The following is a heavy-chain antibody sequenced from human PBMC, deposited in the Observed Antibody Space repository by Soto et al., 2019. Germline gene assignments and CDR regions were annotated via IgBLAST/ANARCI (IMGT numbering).Heavy chain of an antibody. V-gene: IGHV6-1*01. CDR1: GESVSSNSAA. J-gene: IGHJ6*02. CDR2: TYYRSKRNN. D-gene: IGHD3-3*01. Sequence: PSQTLSLTCAISGESVSSNSAASNWIRQSPSRGLEWLGRTYYRSKRNNDYAVSVKSRITINPDTSKNQFSLQLNSVTPEDTAVYDCARVSLEWLLGRAVNYYCMDVWGQGTTVTVSS. CDR3: ARVSLEWLLGRAVNYYCMDV.